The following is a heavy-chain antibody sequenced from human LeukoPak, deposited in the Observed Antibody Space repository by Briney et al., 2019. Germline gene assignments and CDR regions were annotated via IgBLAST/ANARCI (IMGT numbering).Heavy chain of an antibody. CDR2: ISGSGGST. CDR3: AKLLWRQGPRSSRSWYTDV. V-gene: IGHV3-23*01. CDR1: GFTFSSYA. D-gene: IGHD2-2*01. J-gene: IGHJ6*03. Sequence: GGSLRLSCAASGFTFSSYAMSWVRQAPGKGLEWVSAISGSGGSTYYADSVKGRFTISRDNSKNTLYLQMNSLRAEDTAVYYCAKLLWRQGPRSSRSWYTDVWGKGTTVTVSS.